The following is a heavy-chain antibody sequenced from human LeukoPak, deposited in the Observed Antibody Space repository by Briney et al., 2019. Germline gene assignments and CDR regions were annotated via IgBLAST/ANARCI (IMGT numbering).Heavy chain of an antibody. CDR3: ARLTTVRAGAFDI. J-gene: IGHJ3*02. D-gene: IGHD4-17*01. Sequence: SETLSLTCTVSGGSISRDYWSWIRQPPGKGLEWIGYIYYSGSTNYNPSLKSRVTISVDTSKNQFSLKLSSVTAADTAVYYCARLTTVRAGAFDIWGQGTMVTVSS. V-gene: IGHV4-59*08. CDR2: IYYSGST. CDR1: GGSISRDY.